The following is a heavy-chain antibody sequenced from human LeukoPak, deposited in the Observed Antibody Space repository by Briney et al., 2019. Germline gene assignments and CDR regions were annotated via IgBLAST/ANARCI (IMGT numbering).Heavy chain of an antibody. V-gene: IGHV3-48*04. CDR2: ISISSSNI. CDR3: AREYYGVIFSHYLDV. J-gene: IGHJ6*04. CDR1: GFTFSSYG. Sequence: GGSLRLSCAASGFTFSSYGMSWIRQAPGKGLEWIAYISISSSNIHYADSVRGRFTISRDNANNSLYLQLSSLRVEDTAVYYCAREYYGVIFSHYLDVWGKGTTVTVSS. D-gene: IGHD3-9*01.